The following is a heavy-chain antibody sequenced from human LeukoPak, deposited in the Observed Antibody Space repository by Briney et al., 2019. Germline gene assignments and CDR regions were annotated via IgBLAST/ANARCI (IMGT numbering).Heavy chain of an antibody. CDR3: ATVLLGYYDSSGYYSLDY. Sequence: ASVKVSCKVSGYTLTELSMHWVRQAPGKGLEWMGGFDPEDGETIYAQKFQGRVTMTEDTSTDTAYMELSSLRSEDTAVYYCATVLLGYYDSSGYYSLDYWGQGTLVTVSS. CDR2: FDPEDGET. V-gene: IGHV1-24*01. J-gene: IGHJ4*02. CDR1: GYTLTELS. D-gene: IGHD3-22*01.